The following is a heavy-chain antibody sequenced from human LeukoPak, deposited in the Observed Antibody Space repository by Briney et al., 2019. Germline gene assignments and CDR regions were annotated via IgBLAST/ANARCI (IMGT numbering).Heavy chain of an antibody. D-gene: IGHD5-18*01. J-gene: IGHJ4*02. CDR2: ISGSGGST. V-gene: IGHV3-23*01. CDR3: ARGSGYTNAFFDY. Sequence: GGSLRLSCAASGFTFSSYAMSWVRQAPGKGLEWVSAISGSGGSTYYADSVKGRFTISRDNSKNTLDLQMNSLRAEDTAVYYCARGSGYTNAFFDYWGQGTLVTASS. CDR1: GFTFSSYA.